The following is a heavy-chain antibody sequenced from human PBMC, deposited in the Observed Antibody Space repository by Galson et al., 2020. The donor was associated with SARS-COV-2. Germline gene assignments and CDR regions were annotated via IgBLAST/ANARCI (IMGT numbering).Heavy chain of an antibody. V-gene: IGHV4-34*01. CDR2: IHHSGST. J-gene: IGHJ4*02. CDR3: ARAPHYNHDSGPWSCDY. Sequence: PSETLSLTCAVYGGSFSDYYWTWIRQPPGKGLEWIVEIHHSGSTNYNPSLKSRVTILVDASKNQFSLELSSVTAADTAVYYCARAPHYNHDSGPWSCDYWGQGTRVTVSA. D-gene: IGHD3-22*01. CDR1: GGSFSDYY.